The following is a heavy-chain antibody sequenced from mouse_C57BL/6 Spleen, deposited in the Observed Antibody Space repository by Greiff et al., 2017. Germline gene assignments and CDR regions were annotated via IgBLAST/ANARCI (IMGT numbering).Heavy chain of an antibody. CDR1: GYTFTDYY. Sequence: EVQLQQSGPVLVKPGASVKMSCKASGYTFTDYYMNWVKQSHGKSLEWIGVINPYNGGTSYNQKFKGKATLTVDKSSSTAYMELNSLTSEDSAVYYCARGEGIYYDYSPDAMDYWGQGTSVTVSS. V-gene: IGHV1-19*01. J-gene: IGHJ4*01. D-gene: IGHD2-4*01. CDR3: ARGEGIYYDYSPDAMDY. CDR2: INPYNGGT.